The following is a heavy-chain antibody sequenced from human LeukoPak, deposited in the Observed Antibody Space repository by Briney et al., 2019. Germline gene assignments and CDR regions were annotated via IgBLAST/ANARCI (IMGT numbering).Heavy chain of an antibody. D-gene: IGHD1-14*01. J-gene: IGHJ4*02. CDR3: VRITAFHFDS. CDR2: IQTDGYVV. V-gene: IGHV3-48*01. CDR1: GFIFDGYS. Sequence: GGSLRLSCAASGFIFDGYSMNWVRQAPGKGLEWVAYIQTDGYVVNYVDSVKGRFTISRDSATRSVDLQMISLGAEDTAVYYCVRITAFHFDSWGQGTLVTVSS.